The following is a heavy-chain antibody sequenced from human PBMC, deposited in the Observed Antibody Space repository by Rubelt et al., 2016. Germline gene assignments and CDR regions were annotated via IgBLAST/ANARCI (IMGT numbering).Heavy chain of an antibody. V-gene: IGHV3-48*03. Sequence: NWVRQAPGKGLEWVSYISASGSTINYADSVKGRFTISRDNAKNSLYLQVNSLKPEDTAVYYCARELDSSGYYGYYFDYWGQGTLVTVSS. CDR2: ISASGSTI. CDR3: ARELDSSGYYGYYFDY. J-gene: IGHJ4*02. D-gene: IGHD3-22*01.